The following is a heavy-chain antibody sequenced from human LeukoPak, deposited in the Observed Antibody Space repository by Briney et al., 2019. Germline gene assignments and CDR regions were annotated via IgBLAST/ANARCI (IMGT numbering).Heavy chain of an antibody. CDR2: IYYSGNT. J-gene: IGHJ4*02. V-gene: IGHV4-59*08. CDR1: GGSISGYY. CDR3: ARLGFRDGYNYFFDF. D-gene: IGHD5-24*01. Sequence: SETLSLTCTVSGGSISGYYWSWLRQPPGKPLEWIGYIYYSGNTNYNPSPKSRVTISVDTSKNQFSLKLSSVTAADTAVYYCARLGFRDGYNYFFDFWGQGSLVTVSS.